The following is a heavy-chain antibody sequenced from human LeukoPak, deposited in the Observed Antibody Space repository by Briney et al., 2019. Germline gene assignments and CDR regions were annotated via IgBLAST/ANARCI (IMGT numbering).Heavy chain of an antibody. V-gene: IGHV4-4*07. Sequence: SETLSLTCTVSGGSISSYYWSWIRQPAGKGLEWIGRIYTSGSTNYNPSLKSRVTISVDTSKNQFSLKLSSVTAADTAVYYCARVLPNYYCGGDCHHYFDHWGRGTLVTVSS. D-gene: IGHD2-21*01. CDR2: IYTSGST. CDR1: GGSISSYY. CDR3: ARVLPNYYCGGDCHHYFDH. J-gene: IGHJ4*02.